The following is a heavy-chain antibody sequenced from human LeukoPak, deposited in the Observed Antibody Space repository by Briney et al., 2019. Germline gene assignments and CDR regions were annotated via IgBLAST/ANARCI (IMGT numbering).Heavy chain of an antibody. CDR2: IWYDGSNK. CDR1: GFTFSNYG. Sequence: GGSPRLSCAASGFTFSNYGMHWVRQAPGKGLEWVAVIWYDGSNKYYADSVKGRFTISRDNSKNTLYLQMNSLRAEDTAVYYCAREAGAGVGGVIDCWGQGTLVTVSS. CDR3: AREAGAGVGGVIDC. D-gene: IGHD1-26*01. J-gene: IGHJ4*02. V-gene: IGHV3-33*01.